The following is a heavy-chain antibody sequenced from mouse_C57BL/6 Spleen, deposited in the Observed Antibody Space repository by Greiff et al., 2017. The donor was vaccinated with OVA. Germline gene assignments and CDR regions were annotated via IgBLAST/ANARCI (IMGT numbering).Heavy chain of an antibody. D-gene: IGHD2-4*01. V-gene: IGHV5-9-1*02. CDR3: TRDTYYDYDGSYAMDY. CDR2: ISSGGDYI. CDR1: GFTFSSYA. J-gene: IGHJ4*01. Sequence: EVQLVESGEGLVKPGGSLKLSCAASGFTFSSYAMSWVRQTPEKRLEWVAYISSGGDYIYYADTVKGRFTISRDNARNTLYLQMSSLKSEDTAMYYCTRDTYYDYDGSYAMDYWGQGTSVTVSS.